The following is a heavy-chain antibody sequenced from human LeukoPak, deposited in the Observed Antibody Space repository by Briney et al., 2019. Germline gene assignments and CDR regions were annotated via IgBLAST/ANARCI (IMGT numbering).Heavy chain of an antibody. V-gene: IGHV3-30*03. CDR1: GFVFSNYV. Sequence: PGGSLRLSCAASGFVFSNYVLHWVRQAPGKGLEWVAVISYDGSNKYYADSVKGRFTISRDNSKNTLYLQMNSLRAEDTAVYYCTRGGGESAGAFDIWGQGTMVTVSS. J-gene: IGHJ3*02. CDR2: ISYDGSNK. CDR3: TRGGGESAGAFDI. D-gene: IGHD3-16*01.